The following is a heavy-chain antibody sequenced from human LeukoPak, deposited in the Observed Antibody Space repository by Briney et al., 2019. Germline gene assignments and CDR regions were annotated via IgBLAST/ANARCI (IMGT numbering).Heavy chain of an antibody. CDR2: IIPIFGTA. V-gene: IGHV1-69*13. CDR3: ARGREPYCSGGSCYFRTYYYGMDV. CDR1: GGTFSSYA. D-gene: IGHD2-15*01. J-gene: IGHJ6*02. Sequence: GASVKVSCKASGGTFSSYAISWVRQAPGQGLEWMGGIIPIFGTANYAQKFQGRVTITADESTSTAYMELSSLRSEDTAVYYCARGREPYCSGGSCYFRTYYYGMDVWGQGTTVTVSS.